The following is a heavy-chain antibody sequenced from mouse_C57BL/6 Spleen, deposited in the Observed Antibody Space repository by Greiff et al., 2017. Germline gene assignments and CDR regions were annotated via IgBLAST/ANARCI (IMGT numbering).Heavy chain of an antibody. J-gene: IGHJ4*01. CDR1: GYTFTSYW. CDR3: ARYYYGSSRRAMDY. CDR2: IDPSDSYT. D-gene: IGHD1-1*01. V-gene: IGHV1-69*01. Sequence: VQLQQPGAELVMPGASVKLSCKASGYTFTSYWMHWVKQRPGQGLEWIGEIDPSDSYTNYNQKFKGKFPLTVDKSSSTAYMQLSSLTSEDSSVYYWARYYYGSSRRAMDYWGQGTSVTVSS.